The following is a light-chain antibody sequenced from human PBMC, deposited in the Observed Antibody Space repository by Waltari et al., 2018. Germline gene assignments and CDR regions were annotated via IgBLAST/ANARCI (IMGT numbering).Light chain of an antibody. CDR1: NIGSKS. V-gene: IGLV3-21*02. Sequence: YVLTQPPSVSVAPGQTARITCGGSNIGSKSGHWHQQPPGRAQILVVYDDTDRPSGISERFSGSNAGNTATLIISGVEAGDEADYYCQVWDSRTDHVIFGGGTKLTVL. J-gene: IGLJ2*01. CDR2: DDT. CDR3: QVWDSRTDHVI.